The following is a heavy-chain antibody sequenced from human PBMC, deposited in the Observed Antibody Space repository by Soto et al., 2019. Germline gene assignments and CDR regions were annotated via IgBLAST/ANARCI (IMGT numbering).Heavy chain of an antibody. J-gene: IGHJ4*02. CDR3: ARGEEEMATPPPYIY. Sequence: QVQLVQSGAEVKKPGSSVKVSCKASGGTFSSYAISWVRQAPGQGLEWMGGIIPIFGAANYAQKFQGRLTITADKTTRTVYMELTRLTSEDTALYYCARGEEEMATPPPYIYWGQGTLVTVSS. V-gene: IGHV1-69*06. CDR1: GGTFSSYA. CDR2: IIPIFGAA. D-gene: IGHD5-12*01.